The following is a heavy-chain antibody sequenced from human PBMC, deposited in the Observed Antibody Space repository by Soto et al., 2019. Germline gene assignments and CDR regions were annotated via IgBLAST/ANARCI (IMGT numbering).Heavy chain of an antibody. CDR3: ARSGLPDPVVVVGHTPFDP. V-gene: IGHV1-18*01. Sequence: GASVKVSCKASGYSFTNYDINWVRQAPGQGLEWMGWISAYNGATNYAQKLQGRVTMTTDTSTSTAYMELRSLRSDDTAVYYCARSGLPDPVVVVGHTPFDPWGEGALVTVSS. CDR2: ISAYNGAT. CDR1: GYSFTNYD. D-gene: IGHD2-15*01. J-gene: IGHJ5*02.